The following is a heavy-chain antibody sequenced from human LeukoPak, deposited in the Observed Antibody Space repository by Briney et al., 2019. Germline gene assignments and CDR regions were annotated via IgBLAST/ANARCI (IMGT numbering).Heavy chain of an antibody. CDR2: INPRGGST. CDR3: ARDSTMTTGGSAYYFDN. D-gene: IGHD4-17*01. CDR1: GYTLTSCN. Sequence: GASVTVSCKASGYTLTSCNMHWVRQAPGQGLEWMGIINPRGGSTSYAKKFQGRVTMTRDTSTNTIYMELSSLRSEDTAVYYCARDSTMTTGGSAYYFDNWGQGTLVTVSS. V-gene: IGHV1-46*01. J-gene: IGHJ4*02.